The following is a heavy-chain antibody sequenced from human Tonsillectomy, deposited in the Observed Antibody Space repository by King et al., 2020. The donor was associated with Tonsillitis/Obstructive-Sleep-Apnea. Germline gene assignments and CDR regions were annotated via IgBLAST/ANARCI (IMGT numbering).Heavy chain of an antibody. CDR1: GFTFSDYY. J-gene: IGHJ4*02. D-gene: IGHD1-1*01. CDR2: ISTSSSYT. V-gene: IGHV3-11*05. Sequence: VQLVESGGGLVKPGGSLRLPCAASGFTFSDYYMTWIRQAPGKGLEWVSYISTSSSYTNYADSVKGRFTISRDNAKNSLYLQMNSLRAEDTAVYYCARGRSGTAYFDYWGQGTLVTVSS. CDR3: ARGRSGTAYFDY.